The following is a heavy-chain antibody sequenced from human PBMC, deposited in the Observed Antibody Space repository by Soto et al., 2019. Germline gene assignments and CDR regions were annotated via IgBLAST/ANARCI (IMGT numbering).Heavy chain of an antibody. J-gene: IGHJ4*02. V-gene: IGHV3-48*02. CDR3: ARDFKDGMAVATFDY. Sequence: EVQLVESRGGLVQPGGALRLSCAAAGFSFSTHYMNWVRQAPGKGLEWVSCISSSGSDIYYTDSVKGRFTISRDNATNSLYLQMNSLRDEDTAVYYCARDFKDGMAVATFDYWGQGALVTVSS. D-gene: IGHD2-15*01. CDR2: ISSSGSDI. CDR1: GFSFSTHY.